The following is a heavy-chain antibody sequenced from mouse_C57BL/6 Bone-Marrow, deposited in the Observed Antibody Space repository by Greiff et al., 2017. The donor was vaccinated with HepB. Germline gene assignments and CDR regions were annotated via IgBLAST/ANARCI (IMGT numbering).Heavy chain of an antibody. J-gene: IGHJ2*01. D-gene: IGHD1-1*01. CDR2: ISSGSSTI. CDR1: GFTFSDYG. V-gene: IGHV5-17*01. Sequence: VQLNESGGGLVKPGGSLKLSCAASGFTFSDYGMHWVRQAPEKGLEWVAYISSGSSTIYYADTVKGRFTISRDNAKNTLFLQMTSLRSEDTAMYYCAREDYYGSSLDYWGQGTTLTVSS. CDR3: AREDYYGSSLDY.